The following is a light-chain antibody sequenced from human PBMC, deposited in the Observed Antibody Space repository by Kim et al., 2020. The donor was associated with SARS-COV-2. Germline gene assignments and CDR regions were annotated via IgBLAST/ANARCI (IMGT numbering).Light chain of an antibody. CDR1: NIGSKG. CDR2: YDS. V-gene: IGLV3-21*04. CDR3: QVWHTSGGV. Sequence: SYELTQPPSVSVAPGETARITCGGNNIGSKGVHWYQQKPGQAPILLISYDSDRPSGIPERFFGSNSGNTATLTVSRVEAGDEADYFCQVWHTSGGVFGGGTQLTVL. J-gene: IGLJ3*02.